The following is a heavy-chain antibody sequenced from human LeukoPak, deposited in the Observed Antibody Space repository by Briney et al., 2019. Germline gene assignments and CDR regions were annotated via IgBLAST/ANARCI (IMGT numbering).Heavy chain of an antibody. V-gene: IGHV4-39*01. Sequence: SETLSLTCTVSGGSVSSSPYWWGWIRQPPGKGLECIGTICYTGSTFYNPSLKSRVTISADTSSNQFSLKLTSVTAADTAVYYCARRAYGIGFGYWGQGTMVTVSS. CDR2: ICYTGST. J-gene: IGHJ4*02. D-gene: IGHD1-14*01. CDR3: ARRAYGIGFGY. CDR1: GGSVSSSPYW.